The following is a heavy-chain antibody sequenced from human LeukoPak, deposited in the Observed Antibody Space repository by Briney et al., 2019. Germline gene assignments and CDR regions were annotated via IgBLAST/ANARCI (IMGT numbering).Heavy chain of an antibody. V-gene: IGHV4-59*01. D-gene: IGHD1-26*01. Sequence: SETLSLTCTVSGGSISSYYWSWIRQPPGKGLEWIGYIYYSGSTNYNPSLKSRVTILVDTSKNQFSLKLSSVTAADTAVYYCARAPVGPSWFDPWGQGTLVTVSS. CDR2: IYYSGST. CDR3: ARAPVGPSWFDP. CDR1: GGSISSYY. J-gene: IGHJ5*02.